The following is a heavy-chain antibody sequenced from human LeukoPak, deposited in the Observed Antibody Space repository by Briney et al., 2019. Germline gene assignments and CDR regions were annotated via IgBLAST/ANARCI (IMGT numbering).Heavy chain of an antibody. Sequence: SETLSLTCTVSSGSINNGGYYWSWIRQHPGKGLEWIGYIYYSGSTYYNPSLKSRVTISVDTSKNQFSLNLSSVTAADTAVYYCARKGATTYYFEYWGQGTLVTVSS. D-gene: IGHD5-24*01. CDR2: IYYSGST. V-gene: IGHV4-31*03. J-gene: IGHJ4*02. CDR1: SGSINNGGYY. CDR3: ARKGATTYYFEY.